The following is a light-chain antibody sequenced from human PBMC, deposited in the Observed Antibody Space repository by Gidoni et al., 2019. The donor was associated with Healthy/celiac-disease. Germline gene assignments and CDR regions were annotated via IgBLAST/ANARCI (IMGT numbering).Light chain of an antibody. CDR3: SSYTSSSTVV. V-gene: IGLV2-14*01. J-gene: IGLJ2*01. CDR1: SRDVGGYNY. Sequence: QSALTQPASVSGSPGQSITISCTGPSRDVGGYNYVSWYQQHPGKAPKLMIYDVSNRPSGVSNRFSGSKSGNTASLTISGLQAEDEAYYYCSSYTSSSTVVFGGGTKLTVL. CDR2: DVS.